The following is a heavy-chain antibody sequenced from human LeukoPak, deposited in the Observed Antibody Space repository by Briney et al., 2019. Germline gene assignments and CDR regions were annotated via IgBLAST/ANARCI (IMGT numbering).Heavy chain of an antibody. D-gene: IGHD3-16*01. V-gene: IGHV3-30*02. CDR2: IHNDGTMG. CDR3: AKEGDEFRGYLDV. J-gene: IGHJ6*04. Sequence: PGGSLRLSCAASGFTFSRLEMQWVRQAPGKGLEWVAVIHNDGTMGQYADSVKGRFTISKDFSRNTLYLQMNSLRDDDTAVYYCAKEGDEFRGYLDVWGKGTTVTVSS. CDR1: GFTFSRLE.